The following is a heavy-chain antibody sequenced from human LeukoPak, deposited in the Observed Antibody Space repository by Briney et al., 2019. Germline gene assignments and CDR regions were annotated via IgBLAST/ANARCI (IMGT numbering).Heavy chain of an antibody. CDR3: ARGRWARARFDY. Sequence: SETLSLTCTVSGGSISSYCWSWVRQPPGKGLEWIGYIFTSGSTDYNPSLKSRVTMSVDTSKNQLSMELRFLTAADTAVYYCARGRWARARFDYWGQGTLVTVSS. D-gene: IGHD6-13*01. CDR1: GGSISSYC. V-gene: IGHV4-4*09. CDR2: IFTSGST. J-gene: IGHJ4*02.